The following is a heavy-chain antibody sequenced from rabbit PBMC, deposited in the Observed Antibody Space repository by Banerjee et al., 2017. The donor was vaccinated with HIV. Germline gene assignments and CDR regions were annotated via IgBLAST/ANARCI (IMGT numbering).Heavy chain of an antibody. J-gene: IGHJ4*01. Sequence: ERSRGDPVKPEASLTLTCTASGFSFSSSYYMCWVRQAPGKGPEWIACIYTGSSVRTNYASWAKGRFTISKTSSTTVTLQMTSLTAADTATYFCARTSGSDGSPFNLWGQGTLVTVS. CDR3: ARTSGSDGSPFNL. D-gene: IGHD1-1*01. CDR1: GFSFSSSYY. V-gene: IGHV1S40*01. CDR2: IYTGSSVRT.